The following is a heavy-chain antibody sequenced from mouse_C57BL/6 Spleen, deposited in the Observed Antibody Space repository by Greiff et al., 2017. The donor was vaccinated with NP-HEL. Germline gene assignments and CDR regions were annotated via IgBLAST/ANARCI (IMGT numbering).Heavy chain of an antibody. CDR1: GYTFTSYW. CDR2: IDPSDSYT. Sequence: VQLQQSGAELVKPGASVKLSCKASGYTFTSYWMQWVKQRPGQGLEWIGEIDPSDSYTNYNQKFKGKATLTVDTSSSTAYMQLSSLTSEDSAVYYCARSGPFDYWGQGTTLTVSS. J-gene: IGHJ2*01. CDR3: ARSGPFDY. V-gene: IGHV1-50*01.